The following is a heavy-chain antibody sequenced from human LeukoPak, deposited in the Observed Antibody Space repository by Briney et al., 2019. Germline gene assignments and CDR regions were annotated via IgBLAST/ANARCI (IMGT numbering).Heavy chain of an antibody. CDR1: GFTFSSYA. J-gene: IGHJ4*02. Sequence: GGSLRLSCAASGFTFSSYAMSWVRQAPGKGLEWVSAISGSGGSTYYADSVKGRFTISRDNSKNTPYLQMNSLRAEDTAVYYCAKWEYDSSGYYQDYWGQGTLVTVSS. D-gene: IGHD3-22*01. CDR2: ISGSGGST. V-gene: IGHV3-23*01. CDR3: AKWEYDSSGYYQDY.